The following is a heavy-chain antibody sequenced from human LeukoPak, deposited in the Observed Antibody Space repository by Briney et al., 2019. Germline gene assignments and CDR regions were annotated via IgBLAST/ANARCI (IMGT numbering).Heavy chain of an antibody. D-gene: IGHD1-26*01. CDR3: AKDLVGATTVYFDY. CDR2: ISYDGTNK. Sequence: GKSLRLSCAASAFTFSTYAMHWVRQAPGKGLEWVAVISYDGTNKYYADSVKGRFTISRDNSKNTLYLQMNSLRAEDTAVYYCAKDLVGATTVYFDYWGQGTLVTVSS. J-gene: IGHJ4*02. CDR1: AFTFSTYA. V-gene: IGHV3-30-3*01.